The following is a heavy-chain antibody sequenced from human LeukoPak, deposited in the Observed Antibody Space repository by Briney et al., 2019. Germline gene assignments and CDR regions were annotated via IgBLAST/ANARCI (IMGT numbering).Heavy chain of an antibody. CDR3: ARQGSGGRAFDI. Sequence: SETLSLTCIVSGGSISSYYWSWIRQPPGKGLEWIGYIYSSGSTNSNPSLKSRVTISVDTSKSQFPLKMTSVTAADTAVYYCARQGSGGRAFDIWGQGTMVTVSS. CDR2: IYSSGST. D-gene: IGHD1-26*01. CDR1: GGSISSYY. V-gene: IGHV4-59*08. J-gene: IGHJ3*02.